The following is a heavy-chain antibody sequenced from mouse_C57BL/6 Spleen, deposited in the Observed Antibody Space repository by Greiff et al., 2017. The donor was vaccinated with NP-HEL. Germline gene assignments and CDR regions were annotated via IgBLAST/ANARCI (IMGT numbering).Heavy chain of an antibody. Sequence: EVMLVESEGGLVQPGSSMKLSCTASGFTFSDYYMAWVRQVPEKGLEWVANINYDGSSTYYLDSLKSRFIISRDNAKNILYLQMSSLKSEDTATYYCARGGDYDAHFDYWGQGTTLTVSS. D-gene: IGHD2-4*01. CDR1: GFTFSDYY. CDR2: INYDGSST. J-gene: IGHJ2*01. CDR3: ARGGDYDAHFDY. V-gene: IGHV5-16*01.